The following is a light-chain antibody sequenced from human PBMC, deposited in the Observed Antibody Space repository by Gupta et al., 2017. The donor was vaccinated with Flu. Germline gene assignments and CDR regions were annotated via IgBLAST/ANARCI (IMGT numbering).Light chain of an antibody. Sequence: PSPASASVAHRVTVTCLVSQSVSTRLASYQQRPGKVPKILLHQAAKSDRAVLSTFSGSGSGTGISFTISILLPDDYATYVYHQDCTKGSTFGRGTKLEIK. J-gene: IGKJ4*01. CDR1: QSVSTR. CDR3: HQDCTKGST. CDR2: QAA. V-gene: IGKV1-5*03.